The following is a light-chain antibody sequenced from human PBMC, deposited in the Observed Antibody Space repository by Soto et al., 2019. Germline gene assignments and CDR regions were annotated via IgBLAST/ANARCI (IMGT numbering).Light chain of an antibody. CDR1: QSVSSSY. Sequence: EIVLTQSPGTLSLSPGERATLSCRASQSVSSSYLAWYQQKPGQAPRLLIYGASSRATGIPDRFSGSGSGTDFTLTISRLEPEDCAVYYCQQYCSSPMYTVGQGTKLEIK. J-gene: IGKJ2*01. V-gene: IGKV3-20*01. CDR3: QQYCSSPMYT. CDR2: GAS.